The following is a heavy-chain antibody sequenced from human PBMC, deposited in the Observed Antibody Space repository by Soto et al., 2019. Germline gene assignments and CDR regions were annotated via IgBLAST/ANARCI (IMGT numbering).Heavy chain of an antibody. CDR1: GFTFRSAG. J-gene: IGHJ4*02. D-gene: IGHD1-1*01. CDR2: IWYDGSNK. CDR3: ARDRTRFADY. V-gene: IGHV3-33*01. Sequence: QVYLVESGGGVVQPGRSLRLSCAASGFTFRSAGLHWVRQPPGKGLEWVAVIWYDGSNKYYADSVKGRFTISRDNSKNTLYLQMNSLRAEDTAIYDCARDRTRFADYWGPGTMVTVSS.